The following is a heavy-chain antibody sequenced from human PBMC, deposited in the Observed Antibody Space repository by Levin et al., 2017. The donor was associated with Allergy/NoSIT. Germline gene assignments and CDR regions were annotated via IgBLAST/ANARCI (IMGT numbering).Heavy chain of an antibody. CDR3: ARVTGGYSYATSRFYYYYMDV. Sequence: KTGGSLRLSCAASGFTFSDYYMSWIRQAPGKGLEWVSYISSSGSTIYYADSVKGRFTISRDNAKNSLYLEMNSLRAEDTAVYYCARVTGGYSYATSRFYYYYMDVWGKGTTVTVSS. CDR1: GFTFSDYY. J-gene: IGHJ6*03. V-gene: IGHV3-11*01. CDR2: ISSSGSTI. D-gene: IGHD5-18*01.